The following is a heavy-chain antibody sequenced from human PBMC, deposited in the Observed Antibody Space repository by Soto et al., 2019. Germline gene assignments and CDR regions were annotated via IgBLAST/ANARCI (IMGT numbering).Heavy chain of an antibody. J-gene: IGHJ4*02. Sequence: ASVKVSCKASGGTFSSYAISWVRQAPGQRLEWMGWIIASNGNTKYSQKFQGRVTITRDTSASTAYMELSSLRSEDTAVYYCARGITLPTPLDYWGQGTLVTV. CDR1: GGTFSSYA. CDR2: IIASNGNT. D-gene: IGHD1-20*01. V-gene: IGHV1-3*01. CDR3: ARGITLPTPLDY.